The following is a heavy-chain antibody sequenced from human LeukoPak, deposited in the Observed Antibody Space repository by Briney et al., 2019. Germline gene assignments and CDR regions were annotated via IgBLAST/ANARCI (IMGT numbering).Heavy chain of an antibody. CDR1: GFTFSSYE. J-gene: IGHJ6*03. D-gene: IGHD3-3*01. Sequence: GGSLRLSCAASGFTFSSYEMNWVRQAPGKGLEWVSYISSSGSTIYHADSVKGRFTISRDNAKNSLYLQMNSLRAEDTAVYYCASQLRFLEWPGGYMDVWGKGTTVTVSS. CDR3: ASQLRFLEWPGGYMDV. CDR2: ISSSGSTI. V-gene: IGHV3-48*03.